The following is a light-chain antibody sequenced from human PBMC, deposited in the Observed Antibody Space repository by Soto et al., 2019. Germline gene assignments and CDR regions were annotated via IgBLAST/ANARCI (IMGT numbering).Light chain of an antibody. CDR3: QQRSDWPST. CDR2: EAS. J-gene: IGKJ4*01. Sequence: EIVLTQSPATLSLSPGSRASLSCRASQSVSSYLACYQQKPDQAPRLLIYEASTRATGIPARFSGSGSGTDFALAITGLEPEDCAVYYCQQRSDWPSTFGGGTKVEI. CDR1: QSVSSY. V-gene: IGKV3-11*01.